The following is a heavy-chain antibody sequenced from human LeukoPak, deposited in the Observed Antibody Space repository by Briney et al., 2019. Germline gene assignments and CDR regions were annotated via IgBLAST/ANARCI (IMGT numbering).Heavy chain of an antibody. Sequence: ASVKVSCKASGYTFTGYYMHWVRQAPGQGLEWMGWINPNSGGTNYAQKFQGRVTMTRDTSISTAYMELSRLRSDDTAVYYCARVGWFGEIFDWFDPWGQGTLVTVSS. D-gene: IGHD3-10*01. CDR1: GYTFTGYY. CDR2: INPNSGGT. J-gene: IGHJ5*02. V-gene: IGHV1-2*02. CDR3: ARVGWFGEIFDWFDP.